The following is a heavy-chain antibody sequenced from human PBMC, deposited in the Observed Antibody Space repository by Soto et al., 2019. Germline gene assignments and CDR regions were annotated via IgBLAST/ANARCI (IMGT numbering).Heavy chain of an antibody. D-gene: IGHD1-26*01. J-gene: IGHJ5*02. CDR2: IYYSGST. CDR3: ARVDFIVGASGFLDP. V-gene: IGHV4-31*03. CDR1: GGSISSGGYY. Sequence: QVQLQESGPGLVKPSQTLSLTCTVSGGSISSGGYYWSWIRQHPGKGLEWIGYIYYSGSTYYNPSLKSRVTISVDTSKTQFSLKLSSVTAADTAVYYCARVDFIVGASGFLDPWGQGTLVTVSS.